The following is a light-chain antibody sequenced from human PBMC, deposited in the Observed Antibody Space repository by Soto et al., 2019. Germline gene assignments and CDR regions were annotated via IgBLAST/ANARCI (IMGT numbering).Light chain of an antibody. J-gene: IGKJ4*01. CDR1: QSISSW. CDR3: HQYNSYPLT. CDR2: KAS. Sequence: DIPMTQSPSTLSASVGDRVTITCRASQSISSWLAWYQQKPGKAPKLLIYKASSLESGVPSRFSDSGSGTDFALSISSLQPDGFADYYCHQYNSYPLTFGGGTKVEIK. V-gene: IGKV1-5*03.